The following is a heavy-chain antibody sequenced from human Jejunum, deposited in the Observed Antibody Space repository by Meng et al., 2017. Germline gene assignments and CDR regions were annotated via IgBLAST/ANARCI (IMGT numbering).Heavy chain of an antibody. CDR3: ARGGPAPGNSYSFDY. V-gene: IGHV3-48*03. D-gene: IGHD6-13*01. CDR2: ISRISNTI. CDR1: GFTFRNYE. J-gene: IGHJ4*02. Sequence: GGSLRLSCAASGFTFRNYEMTWVRQAPGKGLEWVSYISRISNTIFQAGTVRGRFTTSRDNAGNSLYLQMNSLRPDDTAIYYCARGGPAPGNSYSFDYWGQGTLVTVAS.